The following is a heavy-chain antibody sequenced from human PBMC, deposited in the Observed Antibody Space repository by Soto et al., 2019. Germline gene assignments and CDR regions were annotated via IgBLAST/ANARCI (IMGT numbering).Heavy chain of an antibody. J-gene: IGHJ4*02. CDR3: ARDLSQ. CDR2: INSDSTTT. Sequence: DVHLVESGGGLVQPGGSLRLSCAVSGFPFSTYAMHWVRQAPGKGLEWISYINSDSTTTFHADSVKGRSTVSRDNAKNSLYLQMSSLRHEDTAVYYCARDLSQWGQGTLVTVSS. V-gene: IGHV3-48*02. CDR1: GFPFSTYA.